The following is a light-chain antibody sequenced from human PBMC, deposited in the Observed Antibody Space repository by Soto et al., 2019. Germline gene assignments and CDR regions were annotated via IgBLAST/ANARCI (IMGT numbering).Light chain of an antibody. V-gene: IGLV2-14*01. CDR2: DVS. Sequence: QSVLTQPASVSGSPGQSITISCTGTSSDVGGYNYVSWYQQHPGKAPKLMIYDVSNRPSGVSNRFSGSKSGNTASLTISGLQAEDEADYYCSSYTSSSTPYVFGTGTKVT. CDR1: SSDVGGYNY. J-gene: IGLJ1*01. CDR3: SSYTSSSTPYV.